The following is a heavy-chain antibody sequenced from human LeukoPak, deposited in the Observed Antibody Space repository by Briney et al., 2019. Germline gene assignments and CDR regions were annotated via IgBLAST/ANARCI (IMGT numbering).Heavy chain of an antibody. D-gene: IGHD6-19*01. V-gene: IGHV1-2*02. CDR1: GYTFTSNY. CDR2: ISPSGGST. CDR3: ARDQKQWLTSN. Sequence: ASVKVSCKAFGYTFTSNYMHWVRQAPGQGPEWMGVISPSGGSTTYAQKFQGRVTMTRDTSISTAYMELSRLRSDDTAVYYCARDQKQWLTSNWGQGTLVTVSS. J-gene: IGHJ4*02.